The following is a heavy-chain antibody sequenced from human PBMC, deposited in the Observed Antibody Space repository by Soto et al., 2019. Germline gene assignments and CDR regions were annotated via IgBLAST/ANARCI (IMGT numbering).Heavy chain of an antibody. J-gene: IGHJ4*02. CDR2: IVVGSGDT. CDR3: AAVVINSRDY. V-gene: IGHV1-58*02. CDR1: GFTFTSSA. D-gene: IGHD3-22*01. Sequence: SVKVSCKASGFTFTSSAMQWLRQARGQRLEWIGWIVVGSGDTDYAQKFQERVTITRDMSTSTAYMELSSLRSEDTAVYYCAAVVINSRDYWGQGTLVTVSS.